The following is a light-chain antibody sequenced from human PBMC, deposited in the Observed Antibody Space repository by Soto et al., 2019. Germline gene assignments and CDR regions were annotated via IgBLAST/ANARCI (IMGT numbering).Light chain of an antibody. Sequence: DIQMTQSPSTLSASVGDRVTVTCRGSQSFSGWLGGYQQEPGKAPKLMIYDATKLESGVPARFSGSGSGTEFTLTISSLQPDDVATYYCQQFRTFGQGTKVDIK. CDR1: QSFSGW. J-gene: IGKJ1*01. CDR3: QQFRT. CDR2: DAT. V-gene: IGKV1-5*01.